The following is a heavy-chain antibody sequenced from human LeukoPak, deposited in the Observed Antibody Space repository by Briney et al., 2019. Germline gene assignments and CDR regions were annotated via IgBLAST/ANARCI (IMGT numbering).Heavy chain of an antibody. CDR1: GFTFSDYW. CDR2: IKKDVSEK. J-gene: IGHJ5*01. CDR3: ARGLQEIDS. Sequence: PGGSLRLSCAASGFTFSDYWMAWVRQAPGKGLEWVANIKKDVSEKYYVESVKGRFSISRDNAKNSLYLQMSSLRVEDTAVYYCARGLQEIDSWGQGTLVTVPS. V-gene: IGHV3-7*01.